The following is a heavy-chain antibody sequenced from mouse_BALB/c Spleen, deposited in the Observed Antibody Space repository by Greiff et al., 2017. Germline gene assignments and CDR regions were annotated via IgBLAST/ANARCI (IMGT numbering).Heavy chain of an antibody. CDR3: ARDYGYGGYFDV. V-gene: IGHV1-69*01. CDR1: GYTFTDYW. D-gene: IGHD1-2*01. Sequence: VQLHQPGAELVMPGASVKMSCKASGYTFTDYWMHWVKQRPGQGLEWIGAIDTSDSYTSYNQKFKGKATLTVDESSSTAYMQLSSLTSEDSAVYYCARDYGYGGYFDVWGAGTTVTVSS. CDR2: IDTSDSYT. J-gene: IGHJ1*01.